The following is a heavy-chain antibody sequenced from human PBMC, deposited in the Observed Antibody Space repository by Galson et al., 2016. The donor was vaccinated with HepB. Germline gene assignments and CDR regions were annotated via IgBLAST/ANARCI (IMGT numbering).Heavy chain of an antibody. CDR2: TYYRSKWYH. J-gene: IGHJ5*02. V-gene: IGHV6-1*01. D-gene: IGHD2-8*01. Sequence: AISGDSVSSNSAAWNWIRQPPSRGLEWLGRTYYRSKWYHDYAVSVKSRILINPDTSKNHFSLQLNSVTPEDTAVYYCARTKWGWFDPWGQGTLVTVSS. CDR1: GDSVSSNSAA. CDR3: ARTKWGWFDP.